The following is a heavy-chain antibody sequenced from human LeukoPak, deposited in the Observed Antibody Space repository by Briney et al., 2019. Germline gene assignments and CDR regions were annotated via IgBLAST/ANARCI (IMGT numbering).Heavy chain of an antibody. CDR3: ARVAVDLDAFDI. CDR2: IDHSGRT. CDR1: GGSFSGYY. V-gene: IGHV4-34*01. Sequence: PSETLSLTCAVYGGSFSGYYWNWLRQPPGKGLEWIGEIDHSGRTNRNPSLKSRVTISVDTSKNQFSLKLSSVTAADTAVYYCARVAVDLDAFDIWGQGTMVTVSS. J-gene: IGHJ3*02. D-gene: IGHD2-2*01.